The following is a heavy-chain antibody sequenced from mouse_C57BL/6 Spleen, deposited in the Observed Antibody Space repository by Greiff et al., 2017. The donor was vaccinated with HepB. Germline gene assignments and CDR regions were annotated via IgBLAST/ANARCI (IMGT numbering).Heavy chain of an antibody. D-gene: IGHD1-1*01. V-gene: IGHV1-18*01. CDR1: GYTFTDYN. CDR2: INPNNGGT. Sequence: VQLKQSGPELVKPGASVKIPCKASGYTFTDYNMDWVKQSHGKSLEWIGDINPNNGGTIYNQKFKGKATLTVDKSSSTAYMELRSLTSEDTAVYYCARGGYYGRGAWFAYWGQGTLVTVSA. CDR3: ARGGYYGRGAWFAY. J-gene: IGHJ3*01.